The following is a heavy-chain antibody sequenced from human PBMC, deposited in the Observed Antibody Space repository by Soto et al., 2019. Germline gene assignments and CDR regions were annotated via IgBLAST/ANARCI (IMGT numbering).Heavy chain of an antibody. Sequence: GGSLRLSCAASGFTFSSYGMHWVRQAPGKGLEWVAVIWYDGSNKYYADSVKGRFTISRDNSKNTLYLQMNSLRAEDTAVYYCARDWGSPKVLYYFDYWGQGTLVTVSS. V-gene: IGHV3-33*01. CDR1: GFTFSSYG. CDR3: ARDWGSPKVLYYFDY. D-gene: IGHD3-16*01. CDR2: IWYDGSNK. J-gene: IGHJ4*02.